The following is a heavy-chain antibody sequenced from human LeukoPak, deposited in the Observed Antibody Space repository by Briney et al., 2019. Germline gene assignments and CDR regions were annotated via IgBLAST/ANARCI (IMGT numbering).Heavy chain of an antibody. Sequence: SETQSLTCAVYGGSFSGYYWSWIRQPPGKGLEWIGEINHSGSTNYNPSLKSRVTISVDTSKNQFSLKLSSVTAADTAVYYCARDKYYDFWSGYYKYYYYYMDVWGKGTTVTVSS. CDR2: INHSGST. CDR3: ARDKYYDFWSGYYKYYYYYMDV. CDR1: GGSFSGYY. D-gene: IGHD3-3*01. V-gene: IGHV4-34*01. J-gene: IGHJ6*03.